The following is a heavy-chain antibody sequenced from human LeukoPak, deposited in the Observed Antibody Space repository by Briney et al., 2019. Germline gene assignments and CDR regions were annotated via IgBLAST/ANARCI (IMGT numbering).Heavy chain of an antibody. CDR2: ISTYNGNT. V-gene: IGHV1-18*03. J-gene: IGHJ4*02. CDR3: ARGQQEFDY. D-gene: IGHD6-13*01. CDR1: GYTFTNYD. Sequence: ASVKVSCKTSGYTFTNYDISWVRQAPGQGLEWMGWISTYNGNTKYAQNLQGRVTMTTDTSTTTAYMGLRSLRSDDMAVYYCARGQQEFDYWGQGTLVTVSS.